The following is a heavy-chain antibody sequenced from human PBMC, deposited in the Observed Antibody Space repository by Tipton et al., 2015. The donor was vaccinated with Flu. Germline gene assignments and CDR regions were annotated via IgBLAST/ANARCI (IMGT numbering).Heavy chain of an antibody. Sequence: SLRLSCVASGFTFTWIGIHWVRQPPGKGLEWVAITSKGGDTEHYADSVKGRFIISRDKSNNTLYLQMNSLRAEDTAVYYCARSGYSYGYVDCWGQGALVTVSS. CDR2: TSKGGDTE. CDR1: GFTFTWIG. CDR3: ARSGYSYGYVDC. J-gene: IGHJ4*02. D-gene: IGHD3-16*02. V-gene: IGHV3-30-3*01.